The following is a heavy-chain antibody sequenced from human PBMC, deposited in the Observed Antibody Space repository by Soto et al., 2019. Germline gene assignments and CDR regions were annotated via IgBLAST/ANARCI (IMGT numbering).Heavy chain of an antibody. D-gene: IGHD3-9*01. V-gene: IGHV4-59*08. CDR1: GGSISSYY. CDR2: IYYSGST. CDR3: ARHGLPLLRYFDWLPPPDY. J-gene: IGHJ4*02. Sequence: SETLSLTCTVSGGSISSYYWSWLRQPPGKGLEWIGYIYYSGSTNYNPSLKSRVTISVDTSKNQFSLKLSSVTAADTAVYYCARHGLPLLRYFDWLPPPDYWGQGTLVTVS.